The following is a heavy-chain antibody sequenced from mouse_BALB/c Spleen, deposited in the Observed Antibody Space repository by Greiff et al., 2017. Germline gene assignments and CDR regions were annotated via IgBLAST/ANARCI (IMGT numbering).Heavy chain of an antibody. J-gene: IGHJ4*01. CDR1: GFAFSSYD. Sequence: EVKLMESGGGLVKPGGSLKLSCAASGFAFSSYDMSWVRQTPEKRLEWVAYISSGGGSTYYPDTVKGRFTISRDNAKNTLYLQMSSLKSEDTAMYYCARGGYYDYAMDYWGQGTSVTVSA. V-gene: IGHV5-12-1*01. CDR3: ARGGYYDYAMDY. D-gene: IGHD2-3*01. CDR2: ISSGGGST.